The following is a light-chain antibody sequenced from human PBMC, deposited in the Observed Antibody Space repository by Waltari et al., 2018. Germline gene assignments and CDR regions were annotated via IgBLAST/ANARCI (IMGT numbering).Light chain of an antibody. V-gene: IGLV1-40*01. J-gene: IGLJ3*02. CDR3: QSYDNGLRGRV. CDR1: SPTIGAGSD. Sequence: QSVLTQPPSVSGAPGPRVTIPCPGSSPTIGAGSDVHRYQQFPGTAPKHLIHGNNDRPSGVPDRFSGSKSDTSASLAISGLQADDEAEYHCQSYDNGLRGRVFGGGTKVTVL. CDR2: GNN.